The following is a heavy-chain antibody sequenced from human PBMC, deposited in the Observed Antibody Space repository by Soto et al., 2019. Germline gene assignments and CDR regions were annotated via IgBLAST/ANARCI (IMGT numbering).Heavy chain of an antibody. J-gene: IGHJ6*02. CDR2: ISSDGSST. D-gene: IGHD2-2*02. CDR1: GFTFSSYW. CDR3: ARDPPYQLLYEDDYYGMDV. Sequence: GGSLRLSCAASGFTFSSYWMHWVRQAPGKGLVWVSRISSDGSSTSYADSVKGRFTISRDNAKNTLYLQMNSLRAEDTAVYYCARDPPYQLLYEDDYYGMDVWGQGTTVTVSS. V-gene: IGHV3-74*01.